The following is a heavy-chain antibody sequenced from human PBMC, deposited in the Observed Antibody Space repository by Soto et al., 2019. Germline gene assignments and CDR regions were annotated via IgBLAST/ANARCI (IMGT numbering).Heavy chain of an antibody. J-gene: IGHJ4*02. V-gene: IGHV1-69*01. Sequence: QVQLVQSGAEVKKPGSSVKVSCKASGGTFSTYAISWVRQAPGQGLEWMGAIIPIFGTTNYAQRFQGRVTITADESTSTAYMEVTSLRSEDTAVYYCARDRGTIFGVVILDYWGQGTLVTVSS. D-gene: IGHD3-3*01. CDR1: GGTFSTYA. CDR3: ARDRGTIFGVVILDY. CDR2: IIPIFGTT.